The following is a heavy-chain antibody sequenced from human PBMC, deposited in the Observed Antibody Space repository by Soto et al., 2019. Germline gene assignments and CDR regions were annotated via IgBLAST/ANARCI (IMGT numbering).Heavy chain of an antibody. D-gene: IGHD2-2*01. CDR3: ARDPYCTSSSCYGNWFDP. Sequence: GGSLRLSCATSGFTFSDSYMNWIRQAPGRGLEWVSYINGGGNIIFYADSVKGRFTISGDNAKNSLYLEMNNLRVEDTAIYFCARDPYCTSSSCYGNWFDPWGQGTQVTVSS. J-gene: IGHJ5*02. V-gene: IGHV3-11*01. CDR2: INGGGNII. CDR1: GFTFSDSY.